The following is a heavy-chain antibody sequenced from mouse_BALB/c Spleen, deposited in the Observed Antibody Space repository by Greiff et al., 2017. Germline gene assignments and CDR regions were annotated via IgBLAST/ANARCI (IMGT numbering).Heavy chain of an antibody. Sequence: DVKLVESGAELVRPGALVKLSCKASGFNIKDYYMHWVKQRPEQGLEWIGWIDPENGNTIYDPKFQGKASITADTSSNTAYLQLSSLTSEDTAVYYCARRGYDYDLFAYWGQGTLVTVSA. CDR3: ARRGYDYDLFAY. CDR2: IDPENGNT. CDR1: GFNIKDYY. D-gene: IGHD2-4*01. V-gene: IGHV14-1*02. J-gene: IGHJ3*01.